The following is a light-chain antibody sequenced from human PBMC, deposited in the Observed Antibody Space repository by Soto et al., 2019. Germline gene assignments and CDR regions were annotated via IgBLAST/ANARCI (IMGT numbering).Light chain of an antibody. J-gene: IGKJ5*01. V-gene: IGKV3-11*01. CDR3: QQRSNWPLT. Sequence: EIVDTQAPATLSVSPGERATLSCRASQTISNSYLAWYQQKPGQAPRPLIYAVSNRATGIPARFSGSGSGTDFTLTISSLEPEDFAVYYCQQRSNWPLTFGQGTRLEI. CDR2: AVS. CDR1: QTISNSY.